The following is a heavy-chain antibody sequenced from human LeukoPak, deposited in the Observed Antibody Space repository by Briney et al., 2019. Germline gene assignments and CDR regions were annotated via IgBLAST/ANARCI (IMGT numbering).Heavy chain of an antibody. V-gene: IGHV3-30*02. Sequence: GGSLRLSCAASGFTFSSYGMHWVRQAPGKGLEWVTFIRYDGSNKYYADSVKGRFTISRDNSQNTLFLQMNSLRTDDTAVYYCAKDFNPMGATADYWGQGTLVTVSS. CDR1: GFTFSSYG. CDR2: IRYDGSNK. CDR3: AKDFNPMGATADY. J-gene: IGHJ4*02. D-gene: IGHD1-26*01.